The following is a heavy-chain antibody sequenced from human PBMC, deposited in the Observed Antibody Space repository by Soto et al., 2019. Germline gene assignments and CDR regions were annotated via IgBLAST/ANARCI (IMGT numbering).Heavy chain of an antibody. J-gene: IGHJ6*02. Sequence: GGSLRLSCAASGFTFSSYSMNWVRQAPGKGLEWVSSISSSSSYIYYADSVKGRFTISRDNAKNSLYLQINSLRAEDTAVYYCAVEGFGVVPPPTEGNVWGQGTTVTVSS. V-gene: IGHV3-21*01. CDR3: AVEGFGVVPPPTEGNV. D-gene: IGHD3-3*01. CDR1: GFTFSSYS. CDR2: ISSSSSYI.